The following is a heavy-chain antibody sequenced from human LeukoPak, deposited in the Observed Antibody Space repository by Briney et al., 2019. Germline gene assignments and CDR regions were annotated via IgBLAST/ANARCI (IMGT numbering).Heavy chain of an antibody. CDR3: AREDSEAAGTV. Sequence: ASVKVSCKASGGTFSSYAISWVRQAPGQGLEWMGRIIPILGIANYAQKFQGRVTITADKSTSTAYMELSSLRSEDTAVYYCAREDSEAAGTVWGQGTLVTVSS. J-gene: IGHJ4*02. CDR2: IIPILGIA. V-gene: IGHV1-69*04. D-gene: IGHD6-13*01. CDR1: GGTFSSYA.